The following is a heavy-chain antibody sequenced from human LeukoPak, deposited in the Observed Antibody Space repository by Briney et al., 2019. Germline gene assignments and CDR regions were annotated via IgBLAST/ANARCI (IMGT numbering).Heavy chain of an antibody. V-gene: IGHV3-33*06. CDR2: IWYDGSNK. CDR1: GFTFRSYG. D-gene: IGHD3-22*01. J-gene: IGHJ4*02. CDR3: AKDQRSTGYYLDY. Sequence: GGSLRLSCAASGFTFRSYGMHWVRQAPGKGLEWVAGIWYDGSNKYYTDSVKGRFTISRDNSKNTLYLQMNGLRAEDTSLYYCAKDQRSTGYYLDYWGQGTLVTVSS.